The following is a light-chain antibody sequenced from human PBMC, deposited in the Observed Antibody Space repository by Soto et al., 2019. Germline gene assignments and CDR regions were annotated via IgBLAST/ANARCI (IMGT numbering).Light chain of an antibody. CDR2: EGT. V-gene: IGLV2-23*01. CDR1: SSDVGSYNL. J-gene: IGLJ1*01. CDR3: CSYAGSSTYV. Sequence: QSALTQPASVSGSPGQSITISCTGTSSDVGSYNLVSWYQQHPGKAPMLMIYEGTKRPSGVSNRFSGSKSGNTASLTISGRQAEDEADYYCCSYAGSSTYVFGTGTKVTVL.